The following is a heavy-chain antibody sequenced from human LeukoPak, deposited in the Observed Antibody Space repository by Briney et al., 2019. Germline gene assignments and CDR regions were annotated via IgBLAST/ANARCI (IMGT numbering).Heavy chain of an antibody. D-gene: IGHD2-21*01. Sequence: GGSLRLSCAASGFTFSSYAMSWVRQAPGKGLEWVSGIGGSGGSTHYADSVKGRFTIPRDNSKNTLYLQMSSLRAEDTAVYYCATFGVIVRNNYLDYWGQGALVAVSS. CDR1: GFTFSSYA. CDR3: ATFGVIVRNNYLDY. CDR2: IGGSGGST. J-gene: IGHJ4*02. V-gene: IGHV3-23*01.